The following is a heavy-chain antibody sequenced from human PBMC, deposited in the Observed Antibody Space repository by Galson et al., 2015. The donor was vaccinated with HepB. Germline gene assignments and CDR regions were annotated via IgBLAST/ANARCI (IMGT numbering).Heavy chain of an antibody. J-gene: IGHJ6*02. V-gene: IGHV3-48*04. CDR2: ISSSSSTI. CDR3: ARDLYWDVGAAWYYYYYGMDV. D-gene: IGHD2-15*01. Sequence: SLRLSCAASGFTFSSYSMNWVRQAPGKGLGWVSYISSSSSTIYYADSVKGRFTISRDNAKNSLYLQMNSLRAEDTAVYYCARDLYWDVGAAWYYYYYGMDVWGQGTTVTVSS. CDR1: GFTFSSYS.